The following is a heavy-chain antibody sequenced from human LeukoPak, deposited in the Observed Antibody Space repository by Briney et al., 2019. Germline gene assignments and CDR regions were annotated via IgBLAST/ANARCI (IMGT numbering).Heavy chain of an antibody. CDR2: IKQDGSEK. CDR1: GFTFSSYW. Sequence: PGGSLRLSCAASGFTFSSYWMNWVRQAPGKGLEWVANIKQDGSEKHYVDSVKGRFTISGDNAQNSLYLKMNSLRAEDTAVYCCARAPWIYYIMDVWGQGTTVTVSS. J-gene: IGHJ6*02. CDR3: ARAPWIYYIMDV. D-gene: IGHD1-1*01. V-gene: IGHV3-7*01.